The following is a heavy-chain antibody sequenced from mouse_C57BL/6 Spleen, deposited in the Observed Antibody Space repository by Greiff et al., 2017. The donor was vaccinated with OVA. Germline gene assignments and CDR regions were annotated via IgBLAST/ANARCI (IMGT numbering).Heavy chain of an antibody. CDR2: IYPGSGST. V-gene: IGHV1-55*01. CDR3: ARGDLTLVAPYAMDY. D-gene: IGHD1-1*01. J-gene: IGHJ4*01. Sequence: VQLQQPGAELVKPGASVKMSCKASGYTFTSYWITWVKQRPGQGLEWIGDIYPGSGSTNYNEKFKSKATLTVDTSSSTAYMQLSSLTSEYSAVYYCARGDLTLVAPYAMDYWGQGTSVTVSS. CDR1: GYTFTSYW.